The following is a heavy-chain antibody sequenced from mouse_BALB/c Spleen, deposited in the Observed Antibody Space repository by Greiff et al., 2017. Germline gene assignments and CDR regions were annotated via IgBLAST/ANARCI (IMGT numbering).Heavy chain of an antibody. CDR2: INPGSGGT. CDR3: ARSDLGVY. V-gene: IGHV1-54*01. Sequence: VQLQQSGAELVRPGTSVKVSCKASGYAFTNYLIEWVKQRPGQGLEWIGVINPGSGGTNYNEKFKGKATLTADKSSSTAYMQLSSLTSDDSAVYFCARSDLGVYWGQGTLVTVSA. CDR1: GYAFTNYL. J-gene: IGHJ3*01.